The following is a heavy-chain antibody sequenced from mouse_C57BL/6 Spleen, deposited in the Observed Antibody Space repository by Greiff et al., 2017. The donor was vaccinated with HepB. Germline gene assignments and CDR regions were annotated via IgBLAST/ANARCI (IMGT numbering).Heavy chain of an antibody. CDR1: GYTFTSYW. J-gene: IGHJ2*01. D-gene: IGHD2-5*01. CDR2: IDPSDSET. Sequence: QVQLQQSGAELVRPGSSVKLSCKASGYTFTSYWMHWVKQRPIQGLEWIGNIDPSDSETHYNQKFKDKATLTVDKSSSTAYMQLSSLTSEDSAVYYCARSVYYSNGDYYFDYWGQGTTLTVSS. CDR3: ARSVYYSNGDYYFDY. V-gene: IGHV1-52*01.